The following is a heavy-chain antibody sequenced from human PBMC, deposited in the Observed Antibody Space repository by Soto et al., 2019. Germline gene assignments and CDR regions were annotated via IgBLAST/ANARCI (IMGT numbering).Heavy chain of an antibody. CDR1: GFTFSNAW. CDR2: IKSQTDGGTA. V-gene: IGHV3-15*07. J-gene: IGHJ5*02. Sequence: EVQLVESGGGLVKPGGSLRLSCAASGFTFSNAWMSWVRQAPGKGLEWVGRIKSQTDGGTADYAAPVKGSLTMSRDDSKNTLYLQMNSLRTEDTAVYYCTTFSLISSEGVPWGQGTLVTVSS. CDR3: TTFSLISSEGVP. D-gene: IGHD2-8*01.